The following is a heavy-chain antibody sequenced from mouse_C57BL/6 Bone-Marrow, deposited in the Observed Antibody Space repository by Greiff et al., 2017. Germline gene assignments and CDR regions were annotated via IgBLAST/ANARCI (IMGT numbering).Heavy chain of an antibody. Sequence: VQLQQSGAELVRPGASVKLSCTASGFNIKDDYMHWVKQRPEQGLEWIGWIDPENGDTDYASKFQGKATITADTSSNTAYLQLSSLTSEDTAVYYCTAYDYDGAWVAYWGQGTLVTVSA. D-gene: IGHD2-4*01. J-gene: IGHJ3*01. CDR3: TAYDYDGAWVAY. CDR2: IDPENGDT. V-gene: IGHV14-4*01. CDR1: GFNIKDDY.